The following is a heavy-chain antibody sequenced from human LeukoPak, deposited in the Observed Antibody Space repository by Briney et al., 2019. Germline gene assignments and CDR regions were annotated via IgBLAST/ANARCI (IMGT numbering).Heavy chain of an antibody. D-gene: IGHD3-22*01. V-gene: IGHV3-74*01. J-gene: IGHJ3*02. CDR1: GFIFSSYE. CDR3: ARNYYVSNGYSDAFDI. CDR2: IDSDGSSI. Sequence: GGSLRLSCEASGFIFSSYEMNWVRQAPGKGLVWVSRIDSDGSSISYADSVKGRFTISEDNAKNTLYLQMNSLRAEDTAVYYCARNYYVSNGYSDAFDIWGQGTMVTVSS.